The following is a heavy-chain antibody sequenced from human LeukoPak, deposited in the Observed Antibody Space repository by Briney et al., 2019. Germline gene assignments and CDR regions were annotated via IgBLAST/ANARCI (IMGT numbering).Heavy chain of an antibody. D-gene: IGHD2-21*01. CDR2: IYYSGST. CDR1: GGSISSSSYY. CDR3: AREGLDNWFDP. Sequence: TSETLSLTCTVSGGSISSSSYYWGWIRQPPGKGLEWIGSIYYSGSTYYNPSLKSRVTISVDTSKNQFSLKLSSVTAADTAVYYCAREGLDNWFDPWGQGTLVTVSS. J-gene: IGHJ5*02. V-gene: IGHV4-39*07.